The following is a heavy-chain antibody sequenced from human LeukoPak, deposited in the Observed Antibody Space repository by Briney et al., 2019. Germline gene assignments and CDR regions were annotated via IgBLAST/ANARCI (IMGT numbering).Heavy chain of an antibody. Sequence: GGSLRLSCAASGFTFSSYAMSWVRQAPGKGLECVSGINQSGGGTSYTDPVKGRFTISRDNSKNTLYLQMGSLRAEDIAVYYCAGGQYSGSYPEPFDYWGQGTLVTVSS. CDR3: AGGQYSGSYPEPFDY. V-gene: IGHV3-23*01. CDR1: GFTFSSYA. D-gene: IGHD1-26*01. J-gene: IGHJ4*02. CDR2: INQSGGGT.